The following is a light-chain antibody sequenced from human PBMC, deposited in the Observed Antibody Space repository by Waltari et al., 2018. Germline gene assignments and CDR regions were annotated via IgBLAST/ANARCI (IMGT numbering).Light chain of an antibody. CDR1: SGLSSNV. CDR2: VTSDGSH. Sequence: QLVLTQSPSASASLGASVKLTCTLSSGLSSNVIAWLQQQPEKGPRYLMKVTSDGSHSEGDEIPARFSGSSSGAERYLTISSRQSEDEADYYCQTGGHGTWVFGGGTKLTVL. CDR3: QTGGHGTWV. J-gene: IGLJ3*02. V-gene: IGLV4-69*01.